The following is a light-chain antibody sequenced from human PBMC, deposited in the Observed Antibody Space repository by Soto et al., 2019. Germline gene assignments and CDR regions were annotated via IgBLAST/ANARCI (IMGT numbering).Light chain of an antibody. CDR3: QVWDSSSDHSV. V-gene: IGLV3-21*02. Sequence: SYELTQPPSVSVAPGQTARITCGGNNIGSKSVHWYQQKPGQAPVLVVYDVSARPSGIPERFSGSNSGNTATLTIRRVEAGDEADYNCQVWDSSSDHSVFGTGTKVTVL. CDR1: NIGSKS. CDR2: DVS. J-gene: IGLJ1*01.